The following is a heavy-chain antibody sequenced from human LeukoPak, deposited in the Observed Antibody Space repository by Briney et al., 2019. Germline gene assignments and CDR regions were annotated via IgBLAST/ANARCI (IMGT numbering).Heavy chain of an antibody. D-gene: IGHD5-18*01. CDR2: ISSSGSTI. V-gene: IGHV3-48*03. CDR3: ARGGYSSGYTYFDY. J-gene: IGHJ4*02. Sequence: GGSLRLSCAASGFTFSSYEMNWVRQAPGKGLEWVSYISSSGSTIYYADSVKGRFTISRDNGKNSLYLQMNSLRAEDTAVYYCARGGYSSGYTYFDYWGQGTLVTVSS. CDR1: GFTFSSYE.